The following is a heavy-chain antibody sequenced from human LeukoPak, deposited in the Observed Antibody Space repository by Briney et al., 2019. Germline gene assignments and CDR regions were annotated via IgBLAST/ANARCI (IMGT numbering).Heavy chain of an antibody. CDR1: GGSFSGYY. Sequence: SGTLSLTCAVYGGSFSGYYWSWIRQSPGKGLEWIGEINHSGSTNYNPSLKSRVTISVDTSKNQFSLKLSSVTAADTAVYYCARGLYLEHCSSTSCYEDYWGQGTLVTVSS. CDR2: INHSGST. D-gene: IGHD2-2*01. CDR3: ARGLYLEHCSSTSCYEDY. J-gene: IGHJ4*02. V-gene: IGHV4-34*01.